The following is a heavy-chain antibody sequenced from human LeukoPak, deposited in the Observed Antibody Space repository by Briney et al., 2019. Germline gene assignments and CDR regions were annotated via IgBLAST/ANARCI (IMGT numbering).Heavy chain of an antibody. Sequence: PGGSLRLSCAASGFTFSSYSMNWVRQAPGKGLEWVSSISSSSSYIYYADSVKGRFTISRDNAKNSLYLQMNSLRAEDTAVYYCARHHARGWWEPPFDYWGQGTLVTVSS. D-gene: IGHD2-15*01. V-gene: IGHV3-21*01. J-gene: IGHJ4*02. CDR3: ARHHARGWWEPPFDY. CDR1: GFTFSSYS. CDR2: ISSSSSYI.